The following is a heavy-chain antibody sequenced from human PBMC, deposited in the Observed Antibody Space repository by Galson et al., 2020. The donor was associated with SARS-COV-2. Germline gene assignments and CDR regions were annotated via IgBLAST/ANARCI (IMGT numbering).Heavy chain of an antibody. CDR3: ARERYCSSTSCPGAD. D-gene: IGHD2-2*01. J-gene: IGHJ4*02. V-gene: IGHV4-30-4*08. CDR2: IYYSGST. CDR1: GGSISSGDYY. Sequence: SETLSLTCTVSGGSISSGDYYWRWIRQPPGKGLEWIGYIYYSGSTYYNPSLKSRVTISVDTSKNQFSLKLSSVTAAATAVYYCARERYCSSTSCPGADWGQGTLVTVSS.